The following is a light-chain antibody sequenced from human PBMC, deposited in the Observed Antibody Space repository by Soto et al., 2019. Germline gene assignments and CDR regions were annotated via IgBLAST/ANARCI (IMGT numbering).Light chain of an antibody. J-gene: IGKJ5*01. CDR2: DAS. CDR1: QSVTSK. Sequence: EIVMTQSPATLSVSPGDRATLSCGASQSVTSKLAWYQQKPGQAPRLLIYDASNRATGIPARFSGSGSGTDFTLTISCLEPEDFAVYYCQQRSNWPPITSGQGTRLEIK. V-gene: IGKV3-11*01. CDR3: QQRSNWPPIT.